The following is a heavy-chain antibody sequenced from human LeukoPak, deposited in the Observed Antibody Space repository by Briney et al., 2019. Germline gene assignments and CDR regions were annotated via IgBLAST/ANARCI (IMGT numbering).Heavy chain of an antibody. J-gene: IGHJ6*03. Sequence: GGSLRLSCAASGFTFDNYAMHWVRQAPGKGLEWVSGISWNSGSIGYADSVKGRFTFSRDNAKNSLYLQMNSLRAEDTAVYYCARGVAAAGRFYYYYYMDVWGKGTTVTVSS. CDR2: ISWNSGSI. CDR1: GFTFDNYA. CDR3: ARGVAAAGRFYYYYYMDV. D-gene: IGHD6-13*01. V-gene: IGHV3-9*01.